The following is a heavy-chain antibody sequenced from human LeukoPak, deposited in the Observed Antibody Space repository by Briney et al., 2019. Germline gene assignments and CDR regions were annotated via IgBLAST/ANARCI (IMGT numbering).Heavy chain of an antibody. Sequence: PGGSLRLSCAASGFTFSSYWMSWVRQAPGKGLEWVANIKQDGSEKYYVDSVKGRFTISRDNAKNSLYLQMNSLRAEDTAVYYCAKDPVDILTGYYPVRWFDPWGQGTLVTVSS. J-gene: IGHJ5*02. D-gene: IGHD3-9*01. CDR1: GFTFSSYW. CDR3: AKDPVDILTGYYPVRWFDP. CDR2: IKQDGSEK. V-gene: IGHV3-7*01.